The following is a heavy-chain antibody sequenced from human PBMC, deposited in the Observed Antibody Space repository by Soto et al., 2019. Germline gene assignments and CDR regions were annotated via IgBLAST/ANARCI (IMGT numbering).Heavy chain of an antibody. V-gene: IGHV4-34*01. CDR1: GGSFSGYY. CDR2: INHSGST. Sequence: QVQLQQWGAGLLKPSETLSLTCAVYGGSFSGYYWSWIRQPPGKGLEWIGEINHSGSTNYNPSLKSRFTISVDTSKNQFSLKLSSVPAADTAVYYCARLDIVVVVAARSWFDPWGQGTLVTVSS. D-gene: IGHD2-15*01. J-gene: IGHJ5*02. CDR3: ARLDIVVVVAARSWFDP.